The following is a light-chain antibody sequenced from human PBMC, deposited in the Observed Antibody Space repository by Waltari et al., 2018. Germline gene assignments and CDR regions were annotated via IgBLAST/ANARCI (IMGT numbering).Light chain of an antibody. CDR1: QGISSA. CDR2: DAS. Sequence: AIQLTQSPSSLSASVGDSVTITCRASQGISSALAWYQQKPGKAPKLLIYDASSLESGVPSRFSGSGSGTDFTLTISSLQPEDFATYYCQQFNNYPLITFGQGTRLEIK. CDR3: QQFNNYPLIT. J-gene: IGKJ5*01. V-gene: IGKV1D-13*01.